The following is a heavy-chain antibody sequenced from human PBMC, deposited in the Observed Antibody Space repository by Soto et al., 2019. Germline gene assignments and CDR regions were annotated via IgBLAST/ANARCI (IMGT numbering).Heavy chain of an antibody. CDR3: ARDGGWYGGFDY. V-gene: IGHV4-61*01. CDR1: GGSVSSGSYY. Sequence: QVQLQESGPGLVKPSETLSLTCTVSGGSVSSGSYYWSWIRQPPGKGLEWIGYIYYSGSTNYNPSIKSRVTISVATSKNQFSLKLSSVTAADTAVYYCARDGGWYGGFDYWGQGTLVTVSS. D-gene: IGHD6-19*01. J-gene: IGHJ4*02. CDR2: IYYSGST.